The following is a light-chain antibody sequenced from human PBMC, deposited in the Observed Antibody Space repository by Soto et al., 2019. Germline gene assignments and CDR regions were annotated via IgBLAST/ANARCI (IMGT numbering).Light chain of an antibody. Sequence: EIQMTQSPSTLSASVGDRVKITCRASQSISSWLAWYQQKPGKAPQLLIYAVSTLQSGVPSRFSGSGSGTDFTLPLSSLQPEDFATYYCTQLNSYSTFGQGTRLEN. CDR3: TQLNSYST. J-gene: IGKJ5*01. CDR1: QSISSW. V-gene: IGKV1-5*01. CDR2: AVS.